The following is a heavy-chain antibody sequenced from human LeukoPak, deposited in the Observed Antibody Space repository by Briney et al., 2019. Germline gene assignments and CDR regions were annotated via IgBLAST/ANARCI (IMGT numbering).Heavy chain of an antibody. CDR3: ASRGSEWDAFDI. CDR1: GGSISRYY. V-gene: IGHV4-59*01. Sequence: SETLSLTCTLSGGSISRYYSSWIRQPPGKGLEWVGSIYYSGSTNYNPSLESPVTISVDTSKNQCSLKLCSVTAADTAVYYCASRGSEWDAFDIWGQGTMVTVSS. J-gene: IGHJ3*02. D-gene: IGHD6-19*01. CDR2: IYYSGST.